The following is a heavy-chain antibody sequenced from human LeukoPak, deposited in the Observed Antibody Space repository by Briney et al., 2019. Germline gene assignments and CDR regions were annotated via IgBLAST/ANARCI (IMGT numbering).Heavy chain of an antibody. V-gene: IGHV3-66*01. J-gene: IGHJ6*02. Sequence: GGSLRLSCAVSGFTVSSNYMSWARQAPGKGLEWVSAIYSGGSTYYADSVKGRFTISRDNSKNTLYLQMNSLRAEDTAVYYCARDKYYYYYYGMDVWGQGTTVTGSS. CDR1: GFTVSSNY. CDR2: IYSGGST. CDR3: ARDKYYYYYYGMDV.